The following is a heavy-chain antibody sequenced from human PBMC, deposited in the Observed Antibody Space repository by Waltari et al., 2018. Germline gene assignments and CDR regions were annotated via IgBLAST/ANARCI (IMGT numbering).Heavy chain of an antibody. CDR3: AKDFAQYSGSHH. CDR1: GFTSDDYA. J-gene: IGHJ5*02. Sequence: QLMESGGGVVQAGGSVSLTWAGSGFTSDDYAMHWVRQVPGKGLEWVSYISCDGDTTYYADSVKGRFTLSRDNRKNSVFLQMNSLRKEDTALYYCAKDFAQYSGSHHWGQGTLVTVSS. V-gene: IGHV3-43*01. D-gene: IGHD1-26*01. CDR2: ISCDGDTT.